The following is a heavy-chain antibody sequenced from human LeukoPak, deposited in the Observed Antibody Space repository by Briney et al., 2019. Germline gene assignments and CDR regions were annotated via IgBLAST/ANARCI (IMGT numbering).Heavy chain of an antibody. Sequence: SETLSLTCTVSGYSISSGYYWAWIRQPPGKGLEWIGNIYHSGSTYYNPFLKSRVTISVDTSKNQFSLQLTSVTAADTAVYYCARAYSSSWYFNWFDPWGQGTLVTVSS. J-gene: IGHJ5*02. CDR1: GYSISSGYY. CDR2: IYHSGST. D-gene: IGHD6-13*01. V-gene: IGHV4-38-2*02. CDR3: ARAYSSSWYFNWFDP.